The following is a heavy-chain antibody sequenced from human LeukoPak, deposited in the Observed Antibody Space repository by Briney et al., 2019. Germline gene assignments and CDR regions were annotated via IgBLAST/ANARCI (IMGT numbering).Heavy chain of an antibody. V-gene: IGHV3-11*04. CDR2: ISSTSSTR. CDR1: AVTFSDYY. CDR3: ARCGDGLPCDFDN. D-gene: IGHD3-10*01. J-gene: IGHJ4*02. Sequence: GGALMLSCSASAVTFSDYYMSGFRQPPGKELAWVSYISSTSSTRYYAASVKRRFTISRENAKNSLYLQMDSLRAEDTAVYYCARCGDGLPCDFDNCGQGTLVTVSS.